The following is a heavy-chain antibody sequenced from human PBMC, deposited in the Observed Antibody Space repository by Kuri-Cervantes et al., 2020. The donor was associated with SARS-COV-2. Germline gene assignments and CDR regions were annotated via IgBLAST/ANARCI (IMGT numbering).Heavy chain of an antibody. Sequence: GSLRLSCAVSGGSISSSNWWSWVRQPPGKGLEWIGEINHSGSTNYNPSLKSRVTISVDTSKNQFSLKLSSVTAADTAVYYCARGRYYGSGWPTYFDYWGQGTLVTVSS. D-gene: IGHD6-19*01. V-gene: IGHV4-4*02. CDR3: ARGRYYGSGWPTYFDY. J-gene: IGHJ4*02. CDR1: GGSISSSNW. CDR2: INHSGST.